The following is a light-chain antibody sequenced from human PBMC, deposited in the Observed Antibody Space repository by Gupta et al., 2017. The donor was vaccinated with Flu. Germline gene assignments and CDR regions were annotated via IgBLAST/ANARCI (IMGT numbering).Light chain of an antibody. CDR3: QSYDNTLSAWV. CDR2: DDH. J-gene: IGLJ3*02. Sequence: QSVLTQPPSVSGAPGQRVTISCTGSSSNVGATYGVHWYQQLPGTAPKLLIYDDHNRPSGVPDRFSGSKYGTSASLAITGLQAEDEADYYCQSYDNTLSAWVFGGGTKLTVL. CDR1: SSNVGATYG. V-gene: IGLV1-40*01.